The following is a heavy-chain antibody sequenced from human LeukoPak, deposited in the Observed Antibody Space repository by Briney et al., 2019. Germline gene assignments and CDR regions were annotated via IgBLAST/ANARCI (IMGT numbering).Heavy chain of an antibody. Sequence: SETLSLTCTVSGGSISSFYWSWVRQPAGKGLEWIGRIHTSGSVDCNPSLKSRVTMSVDTSKKQFSLRLTSVTAADTAMYYCAREGSMTARPSVSIDYWGQGTLVTVSS. V-gene: IGHV4-4*07. CDR3: AREGSMTARPSVSIDY. CDR2: IHTSGSV. D-gene: IGHD6-6*01. CDR1: GGSISSFY. J-gene: IGHJ4*02.